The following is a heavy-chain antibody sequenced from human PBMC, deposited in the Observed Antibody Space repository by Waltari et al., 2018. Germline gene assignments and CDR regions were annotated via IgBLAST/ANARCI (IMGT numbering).Heavy chain of an antibody. D-gene: IGHD1-26*01. J-gene: IGHJ4*02. V-gene: IGHV1-46*01. CDR3: ARDASTVGATTLQY. CDR1: GYTFTSYY. CDR2: SNPSSGTS. Sequence: QVQLVQSGPEVKMPGASVKVYCKTSGYTFTSYYIHWVRQAPGQGLEWMGISNPSSGTSNYAQRVQGRVTLTTDMSTGTVSMELSSLRSEDTAVYYCARDASTVGATTLQYWGQGTLVTVSS.